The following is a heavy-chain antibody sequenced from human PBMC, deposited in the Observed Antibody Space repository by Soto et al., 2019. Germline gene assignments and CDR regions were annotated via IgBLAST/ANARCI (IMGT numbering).Heavy chain of an antibody. CDR2: IIPILGRA. V-gene: IGHV1-69*08. CDR1: GGPFSSYH. Sequence: QVQLVQSGAEVKKPGSSVKLSCKASGGPFSSYHISWVRQAPGQGLEWVGRIIPILGRANNAQHFQGRVTSTTDTSPDRDDMELRSLTAEDTAVYYCTKVGGTTSSHWFDPWGHGTLVTVSS. D-gene: IGHD2-2*01. J-gene: IGHJ5*02. CDR3: TKVGGTTSSHWFDP.